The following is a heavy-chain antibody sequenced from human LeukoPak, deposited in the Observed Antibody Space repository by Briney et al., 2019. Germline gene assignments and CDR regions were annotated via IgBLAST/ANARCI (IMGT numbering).Heavy chain of an antibody. CDR1: GYTFTSYA. V-gene: IGHV1-8*01. CDR2: MNPNRGNP. CDR3: ARVVRFAELWADY. D-gene: IGHD3-10*01. Sequence: GASVKGSCKACGYTFTSYAINWVRQATGQGLAWMGWMNPNRGNPGSAQEFQGRVTMTRKTSRSSAYLTWSSPGSKDTAVSYCARVVRFAELWADYWGQGTLVTVSS. J-gene: IGHJ4*02.